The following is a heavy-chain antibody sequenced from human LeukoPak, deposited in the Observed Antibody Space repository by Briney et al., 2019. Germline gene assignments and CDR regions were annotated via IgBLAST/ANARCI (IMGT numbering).Heavy chain of an antibody. CDR2: ISSSSSTI. V-gene: IGHV3-48*01. J-gene: IGHJ6*03. Sequence: GGSLGLSCAASGFTFSSYSMNWVRQAPGKGLEWVSYISSSSSTIYYADSVKGRFTISRDNAKNSLYLQMNSLRAEDTAVYYCARGYGYSYGYPYYMDVWGKGTTVAVSS. D-gene: IGHD5-18*01. CDR1: GFTFSSYS. CDR3: ARGYGYSYGYPYYMDV.